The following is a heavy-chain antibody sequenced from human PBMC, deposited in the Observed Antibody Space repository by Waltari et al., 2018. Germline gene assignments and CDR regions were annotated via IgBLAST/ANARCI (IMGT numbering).Heavy chain of an antibody. J-gene: IGHJ4*02. V-gene: IGHV4-39*07. Sequence: QLQLQESGPGLVKPSETLSLTCTVSGGSISSSSYYWGWIRQPPGKGLEWIGSIYYSGSTSYNPSLTSRVTISVDTSKNQFSLQLSSVTAADTAVYYCARACSGGSCYSTGFGYWGQGTLVTVSS. D-gene: IGHD2-15*01. CDR1: GGSISSSSYY. CDR2: IYYSGST. CDR3: ARACSGGSCYSTGFGY.